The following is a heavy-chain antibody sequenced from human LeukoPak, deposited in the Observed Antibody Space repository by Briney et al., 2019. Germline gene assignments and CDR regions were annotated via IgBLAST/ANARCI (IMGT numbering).Heavy chain of an antibody. V-gene: IGHV1-8*01. D-gene: IGHD3-10*01. J-gene: IGHJ4*02. CDR2: MNPNSGNT. Sequence: ASVKVSCKASGYTFTSYDTNWVRQATGQGLEWMGWMNPNSGNTGYAQKFQGRVTMTRNTSISTAYMELSSLRSEDTAVYYCAATQYYYGSGSPPDYWGQGTLVTVSS. CDR3: AATQYYYGSGSPPDY. CDR1: GYTFTSYD.